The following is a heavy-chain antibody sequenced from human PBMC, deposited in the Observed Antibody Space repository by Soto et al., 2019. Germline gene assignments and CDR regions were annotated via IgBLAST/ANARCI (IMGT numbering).Heavy chain of an antibody. CDR2: MNPNSGNT. D-gene: IGHD3-3*01. CDR1: GYTFTSYD. Sequence: QVQLVQSGAEVKKPGASVKVSCKASGYTFTSYDINWVRQATGQGLEWMGWMNPNSGNTGYAQKFQGRVTMTRNTSISTAYMELSSLRSEDTAVYYCARGASDFWSGYSPDYYYYGMDVWGQGTTVTVSS. V-gene: IGHV1-8*01. CDR3: ARGASDFWSGYSPDYYYYGMDV. J-gene: IGHJ6*02.